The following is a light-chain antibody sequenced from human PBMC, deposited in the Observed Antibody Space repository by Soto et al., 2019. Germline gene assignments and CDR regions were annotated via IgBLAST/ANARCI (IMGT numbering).Light chain of an antibody. J-gene: IGKJ2*01. CDR1: QSISSW. V-gene: IGKV1-5*01. Sequence: DIQMTQSPSTLSASVGDRVTITCRASQSISSWLAWYQQKPGKAPKVLIYDASSLESGVPSRFSGSGSGTEFTLTISSLQPDDFATYYCQQYNSYSSLTFGQGTKLEIK. CDR2: DAS. CDR3: QQYNSYSSLT.